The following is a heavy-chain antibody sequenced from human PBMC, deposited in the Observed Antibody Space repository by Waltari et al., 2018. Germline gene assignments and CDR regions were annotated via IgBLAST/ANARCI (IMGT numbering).Heavy chain of an antibody. CDR2: ISGPALTT. D-gene: IGHD6-13*01. Sequence: EVQLLESGGGLVQPGGSLRLSCAAFGFTFHSYGMPWVRQAPGKGLEWVSSISGPALTTFYADSVKGRFSVSRDNSKNTLYLQINGLRADDTAVYYCAKAGGIAAAEFQFDFWGRGTLVTVSS. CDR1: GFTFHSYG. J-gene: IGHJ4*02. V-gene: IGHV3-23*01. CDR3: AKAGGIAAAEFQFDF.